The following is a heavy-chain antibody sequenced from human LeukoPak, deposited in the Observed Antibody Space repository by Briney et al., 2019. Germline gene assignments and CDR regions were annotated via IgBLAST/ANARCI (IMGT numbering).Heavy chain of an antibody. CDR2: ISYSGTT. V-gene: IGHV4-59*01. J-gene: IGHJ4*02. CDR3: ARGGGCTTTSCDFDY. Sequence: PSETLSLTCTVSGLSISSYYWSLILQSPGKRLDSLGHISYSGTTNHNPSLNSRVTISLDTSKNQFSLKLSSVTAADTAVYYCARGGGCTTTSCDFDYWGQGTLVTVSS. D-gene: IGHD2-2*01. CDR1: GLSISSYY.